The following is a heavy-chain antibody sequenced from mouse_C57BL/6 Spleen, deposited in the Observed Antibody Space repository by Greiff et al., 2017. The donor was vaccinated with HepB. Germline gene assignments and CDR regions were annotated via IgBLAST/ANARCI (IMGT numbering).Heavy chain of an antibody. CDR3: ARNFFDY. V-gene: IGHV1-63*01. J-gene: IGHJ2*01. CDR1: GYTFTNYW. CDR2: IYPGGGYT. Sequence: VQGVESGAELVRPGTSVKMSCKASGYTFTNYWIGWAKQRPGHGLEWIGDIYPGGGYTNYNEKFKGKATLTADKSSSTAYMQFSSLTSEDSAIYYCARNFFDYWGQGTTLTVSS.